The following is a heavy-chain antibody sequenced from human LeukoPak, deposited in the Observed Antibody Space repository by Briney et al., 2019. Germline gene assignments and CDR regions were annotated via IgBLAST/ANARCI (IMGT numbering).Heavy chain of an antibody. D-gene: IGHD6-19*01. Sequence: PSETLSLTCTVSGGSMSPYHWGWIRQPPGKGLEWTGYIYYSGSTNYNPSLKSRVTISVDTPKYQFSLKLSSVTAADTAIYYCARAVSGRFDYWGQGTLVTVSS. CDR2: IYYSGST. CDR3: ARAVSGRFDY. V-gene: IGHV4-59*12. CDR1: GGSMSPYH. J-gene: IGHJ4*02.